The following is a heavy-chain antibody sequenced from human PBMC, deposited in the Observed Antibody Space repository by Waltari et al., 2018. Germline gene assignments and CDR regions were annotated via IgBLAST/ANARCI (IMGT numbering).Heavy chain of an antibody. V-gene: IGHV4-59*11. D-gene: IGHD5-12*01. CDR3: ARVSWVEMATSGEMYYFDY. Sequence: QVQLQESGPGLVKPSATLSLTCTVSGGSISSHYWSWIRQPPGKGLEWIGYIYYSGSTNDNPSLKSRVTISVDTPKNQFSLKLSSVPAADTAVYYCARVSWVEMATSGEMYYFDYWGQGTLVTVSS. CDR1: GGSISSHY. J-gene: IGHJ4*02. CDR2: IYYSGST.